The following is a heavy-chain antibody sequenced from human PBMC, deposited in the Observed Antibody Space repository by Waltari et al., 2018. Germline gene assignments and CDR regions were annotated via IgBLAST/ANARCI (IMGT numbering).Heavy chain of an antibody. V-gene: IGHV3-21*01. CDR3: AREYFDL. CDR2: INSRGSDI. CDR1: GFTFGDYT. Sequence: EVQLVASGGGLVKPGGSLRVSCSASGFTFGDYTMTWVREAPGKGLEWVSSINSRGSDIYYADSVKGRFTISRDNAKNSLYLQMNSLRAEDTAVYYCAREYFDLWGRGTLVTVSS. J-gene: IGHJ2*01.